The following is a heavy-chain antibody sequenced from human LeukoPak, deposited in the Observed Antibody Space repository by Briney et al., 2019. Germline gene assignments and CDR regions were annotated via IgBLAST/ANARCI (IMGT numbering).Heavy chain of an antibody. Sequence: GESLKISCKGSGYRFSDYWIGWVRQMPGKGLEWMGVSYPSDSHNKYSPSFQGQVTISADKSINTAHLQWSSLKASDTAMYYCARHGTPAAAGSGFDIWGQGTMVTVSS. CDR2: SYPSDSHN. V-gene: IGHV5-51*01. J-gene: IGHJ3*02. D-gene: IGHD6-13*01. CDR1: GYRFSDYW. CDR3: ARHGTPAAAGSGFDI.